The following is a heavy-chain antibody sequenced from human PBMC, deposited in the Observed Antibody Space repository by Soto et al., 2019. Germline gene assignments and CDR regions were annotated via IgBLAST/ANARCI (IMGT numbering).Heavy chain of an antibody. D-gene: IGHD4-17*01. CDR2: IYYSGST. J-gene: IGHJ4*02. V-gene: IGHV4-61*01. CDR3: ARVNDSGDQGNYFDC. CDR1: GGSVSSGSYY. Sequence: CTVSGGSVSSGSYYWSWIRQPPGKGLEWIGYIYYSGSTHYNPSLKSRVTISVDTSKNQVSLKLSSVTAADTAVYYCARVNDSGDQGNYFDCWRQGTLVTVSS.